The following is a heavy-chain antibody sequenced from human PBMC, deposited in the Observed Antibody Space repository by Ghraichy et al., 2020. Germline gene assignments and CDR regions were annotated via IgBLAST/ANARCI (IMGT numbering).Heavy chain of an antibody. CDR1: GYTFTNYD. J-gene: IGHJ5*02. V-gene: IGHV1-8*01. D-gene: IGHD3-22*01. CDR2: MNPNIGNT. Sequence: SVKVSCKASGYTFTNYDINWVRQSAGQGLEWMGLMNPNIGNTGYAQKFQGRVTMTRNTSIGTAYMELSSLRSEDTAVYYCARVSSVPAYSPDSSPYYYVNWFDPWGQGTLVTVSS. CDR3: ARVSSVPAYSPDSSPYYYVNWFDP.